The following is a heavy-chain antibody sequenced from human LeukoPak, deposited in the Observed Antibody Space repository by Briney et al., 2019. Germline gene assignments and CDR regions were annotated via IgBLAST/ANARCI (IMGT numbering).Heavy chain of an antibody. CDR3: AKEISDNVVVPAAIYYYYYGLDV. J-gene: IGHJ6*02. CDR1: GFTFSSIA. CDR2: IYGRGGTT. V-gene: IGHV3-23*01. Sequence: GGSLTLSCAASGFTFSSIAMSWVRQAAGKGLEWVSAIYGRGGTTYYAGSVTGRLRIARDNSKNTLYLHMNSVRDEDTAVYYCAKEISDNVVVPAAIYYYYYGLDVWGQGTTVTVSS. D-gene: IGHD2-2*01.